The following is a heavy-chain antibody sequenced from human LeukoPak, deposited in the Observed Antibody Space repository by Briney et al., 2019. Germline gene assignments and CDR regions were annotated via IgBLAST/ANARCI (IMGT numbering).Heavy chain of an antibody. D-gene: IGHD3-22*01. CDR2: INPNSGGT. V-gene: IGHV1-2*02. CDR1: GYTFTGYY. Sequence: GASVKVSCKASGYTFTGYYMHWVRQAPGQGLEWMGWINPNSGGTNYAQKFQGRVTMTRDTSISTAYMELSSLRSEDTAVYYCARDRTRPPYYYDSSGYYPIDYWGQGTLVTVSS. J-gene: IGHJ4*02. CDR3: ARDRTRPPYYYDSSGYYPIDY.